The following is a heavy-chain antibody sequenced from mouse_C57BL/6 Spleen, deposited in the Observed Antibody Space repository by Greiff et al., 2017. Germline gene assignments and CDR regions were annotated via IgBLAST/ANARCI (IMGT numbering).Heavy chain of an antibody. D-gene: IGHD3-2*02. CDR1: GYTFTSYW. Sequence: VQLQQSGTVLARPGASVKMSCKTSGYTFTSYWMHWVKQRPGQGLEWIGAIYPGNSDTSYNQKFKGKAKLTAGTSASTAYMELSSLTNEDSAVYYCTRGQLRLTFDYWGQGTTLTVSS. CDR2: IYPGNSDT. CDR3: TRGQLRLTFDY. V-gene: IGHV1-5*01. J-gene: IGHJ2*01.